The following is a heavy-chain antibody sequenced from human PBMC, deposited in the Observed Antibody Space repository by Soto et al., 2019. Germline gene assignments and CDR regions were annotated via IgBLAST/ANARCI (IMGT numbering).Heavy chain of an antibody. V-gene: IGHV4-30-4*01. D-gene: IGHD2-2*01. CDR1: GGSISSGDYY. J-gene: IGHJ4*02. Sequence: PSETLSLTCTVSGGSISSGDYYWSWIRQPPGKGLEWIGHIYYSGSTYYNPSLKSRVTISVDTSKNQFSLKLSSVTAADTAVYYCASQYCSSTSCPLDYWGQGTLVTVSS. CDR2: IYYSGST. CDR3: ASQYCSSTSCPLDY.